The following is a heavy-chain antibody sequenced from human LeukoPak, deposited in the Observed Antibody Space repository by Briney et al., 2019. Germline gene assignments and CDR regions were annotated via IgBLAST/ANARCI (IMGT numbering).Heavy chain of an antibody. J-gene: IGHJ5*02. D-gene: IGHD3-16*01. V-gene: IGHV4-39*01. Sequence: PSETLSLTCTVSGGSISSRNYYWGWLRQTPGKGLEWIGSIYSSGSTNYNPSLKSRVTISVDKSKNQFSLKLSSVTAADTAVYYCARHPVRGGKLFDPWGQGTLVTVSS. CDR1: GGSISSRNYY. CDR2: IYSSGST. CDR3: ARHPVRGGKLFDP.